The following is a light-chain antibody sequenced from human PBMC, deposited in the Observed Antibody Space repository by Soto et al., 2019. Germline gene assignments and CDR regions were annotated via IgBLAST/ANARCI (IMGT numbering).Light chain of an antibody. CDR1: QSVSSN. CDR2: GAS. V-gene: IGKV3-15*01. CDR3: QHYNNWPLT. Sequence: ETVLTQSPSTLSVSPGERATLSCRASQSVSSNLAWYQQKPGQAPRLLIYGASTRATGIPARFSGSGSGTEFTLTISSLLSEDFAVYYCQHYNNWPLTFGGGTKVDIK. J-gene: IGKJ4*01.